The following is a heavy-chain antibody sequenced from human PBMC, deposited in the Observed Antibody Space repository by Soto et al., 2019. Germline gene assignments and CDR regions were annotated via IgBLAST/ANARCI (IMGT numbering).Heavy chain of an antibody. J-gene: IGHJ4*02. V-gene: IGHV3-23*01. CDR3: ATASGWFGEFDY. CDR1: GFTFSSYA. D-gene: IGHD3-10*01. CDR2: ISGSGGST. Sequence: EVQLLESGGGLVQPGGSLRLSCAASGFTFSSYAMSWVRQAPGKGLEWVSAISGSGGSTYYAAAVKGRFTIARDNSKNTLCLQMNSLSAEDTAVYYCATASGWFGEFDYWGQGTLVTVSS.